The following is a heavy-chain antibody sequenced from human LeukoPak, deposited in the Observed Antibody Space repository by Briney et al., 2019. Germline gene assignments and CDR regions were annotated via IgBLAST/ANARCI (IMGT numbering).Heavy chain of an antibody. CDR3: ARDRRGTLDAFDI. J-gene: IGHJ3*02. D-gene: IGHD3-10*01. V-gene: IGHV3-21*01. CDR2: ISSSSSYI. CDR1: GFTFSSYS. Sequence: GGSLRFSCAASGFTFSSYSMNWVRQAPGKGLEWVSSISSSSSYIYYADSVEGRFTISRDNAKNSLYLQMNSLRAEDTAVYYCARDRRGTLDAFDIWGQGTMVTVSS.